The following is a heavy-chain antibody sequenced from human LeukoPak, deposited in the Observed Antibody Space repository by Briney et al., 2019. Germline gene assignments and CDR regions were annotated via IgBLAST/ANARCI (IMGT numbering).Heavy chain of an antibody. J-gene: IGHJ4*02. CDR2: IYYSGSI. D-gene: IGHD5-12*01. CDR3: ARIGYSGYEDY. V-gene: IGHV4-59*08. CDR1: GGSISSYY. Sequence: SETLSLTCTVSGGSISSYYWSWIRQPPGKGLGWIGYIYYSGSINYNPSLKSRVTISVDTSKNQFSLKLSSVTAADTAVYYCARIGYSGYEDYWGQGTLVTVSS.